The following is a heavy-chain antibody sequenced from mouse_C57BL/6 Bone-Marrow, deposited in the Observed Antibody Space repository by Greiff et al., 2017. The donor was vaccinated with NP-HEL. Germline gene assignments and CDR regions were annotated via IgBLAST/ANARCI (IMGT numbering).Heavy chain of an antibody. J-gene: IGHJ2*01. Sequence: QVQLQQPGAELVRPGSSVKLSCKASGYTFTSYWMHWVKQRPIQGLEWIGNIDPSDSETHYNQKFKDKATLTVDKSSSTAYMQLSSLTSEDSAVYYCARDYSYDGGGYFDYWGQGTTLTVSS. D-gene: IGHD1-1*01. V-gene: IGHV1-52*01. CDR1: GYTFTSYW. CDR3: ARDYSYDGGGYFDY. CDR2: IDPSDSET.